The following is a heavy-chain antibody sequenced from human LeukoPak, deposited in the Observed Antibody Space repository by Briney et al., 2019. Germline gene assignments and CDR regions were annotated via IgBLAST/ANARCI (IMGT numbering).Heavy chain of an antibody. J-gene: IGHJ3*02. V-gene: IGHV1-8*01. CDR3: ARDPPSGSYLDI. CDR1: GYTFTSYD. Sequence: GASVKVSCKASGYTFTSYDFNWLRQATGQGPEWMGWMNPNSGATGYAQKFQGRVTMTRSASINTAYMELSNLRSEDTAVYYCARDPPSGSYLDIWGQGTMVTVSS. CDR2: MNPNSGAT.